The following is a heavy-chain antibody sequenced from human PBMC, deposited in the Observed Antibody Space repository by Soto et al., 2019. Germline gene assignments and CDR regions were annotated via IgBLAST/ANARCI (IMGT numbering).Heavy chain of an antibody. CDR3: ARGKGNYQTFDS. V-gene: IGHV4-59*01. CDR2: IYYSGST. D-gene: IGHD4-4*01. Sequence: PSETLSLTCTVTCSSINSYYWTRVRQPPGKGLEWIGYIYYSGSTTYNPSLRSRVTMSVDTSKNQFSLRLSSVTAADTAVYYCARGKGNYQTFDSWGQGTQVTVS. J-gene: IGHJ4*02. CDR1: CSSINSYY.